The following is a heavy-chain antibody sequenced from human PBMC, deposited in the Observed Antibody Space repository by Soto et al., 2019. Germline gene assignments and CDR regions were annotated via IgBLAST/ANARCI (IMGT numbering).Heavy chain of an antibody. V-gene: IGHV3-30*18. CDR3: AKGKISTTTYTSLES. J-gene: IGHJ5*01. Sequence: GGSLRLSCAASGFTFSSYGMHCVRQAPGKGVEWVAVISYDGSNKYYADSVNGRFTISRDNFKSSLYLQMSSLRAEDTAVYYCAKGKISTTTYTSLESWGQGTMVTVSS. CDR1: GFTFSSYG. D-gene: IGHD1-26*01. CDR2: ISYDGSNK.